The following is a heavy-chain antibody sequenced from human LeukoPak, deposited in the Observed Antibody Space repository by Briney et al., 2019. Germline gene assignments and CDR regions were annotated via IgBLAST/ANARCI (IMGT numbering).Heavy chain of an antibody. J-gene: IGHJ4*02. CDR1: VFTFSRYE. CDR3: ARDYDSSGYYGPYFXY. V-gene: IGHV3-48*03. Sequence: GGSLRLSCAASVFTFSRYEMNWVRQAPGKGLEWVSYISSSGSTIYYADSVKGRFTISRDNAKNSLYLQMNSLRAEDTAVYYCARDYDSSGYYGPYFXYWGQGTLVTVS. D-gene: IGHD3-22*01. CDR2: ISSSGSTI.